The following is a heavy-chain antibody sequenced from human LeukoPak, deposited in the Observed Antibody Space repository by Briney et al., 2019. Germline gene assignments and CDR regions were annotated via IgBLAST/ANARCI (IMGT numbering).Heavy chain of an antibody. J-gene: IGHJ3*02. CDR2: ISGSGGST. CDR3: ARDFPEDSSSWYNLGAFDI. CDR1: GFTFSSYA. D-gene: IGHD6-13*01. V-gene: IGHV3-23*01. Sequence: GGSLRLSCAASGFTFSSYAMSWVRQAPGKGLEWVSAISGSGGSTYYADSVKGRFTISRDNSKNTLYLQMNSLRAEDTAVYYCARDFPEDSSSWYNLGAFDIWGQGTMVTVSS.